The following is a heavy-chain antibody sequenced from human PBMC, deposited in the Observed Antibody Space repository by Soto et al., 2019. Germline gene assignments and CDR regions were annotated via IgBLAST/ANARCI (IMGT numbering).Heavy chain of an antibody. D-gene: IGHD5-18*01. V-gene: IGHV5-51*01. CDR1: GYNFATDW. J-gene: IGHJ6*02. Sequence: PGESLKISCKGSGYNFATDWIGWVRQMPGKGLEWMGIIYPADSDTRYSPSSQGQVTISADKSISTAYLQWSSLKASDTAMYFCARCWHSYSLNYYRGMDVWGQGTTVTVSS. CDR3: ARCWHSYSLNYYRGMDV. CDR2: IYPADSDT.